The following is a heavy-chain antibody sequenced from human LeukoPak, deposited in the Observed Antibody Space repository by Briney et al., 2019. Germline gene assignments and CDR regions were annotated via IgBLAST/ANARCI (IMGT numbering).Heavy chain of an antibody. J-gene: IGHJ4*02. CDR1: GSTFSDAW. D-gene: IGHD6-19*01. CDR2: IKSKSYGATT. Sequence: GGSLRLSCVASGSTFSDAWMSWVRQAPGKGLEWVGHIKSKSYGATTDYAAPVKGRFTISRDNAKNTLYLQMNSLRAEDTAVYYCARVRGSSSGWYDYWGQGTLVTVSS. V-gene: IGHV3-15*05. CDR3: ARVRGSSSGWYDY.